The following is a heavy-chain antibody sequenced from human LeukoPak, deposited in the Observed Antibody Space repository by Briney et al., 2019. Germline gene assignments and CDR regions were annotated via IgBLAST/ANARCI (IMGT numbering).Heavy chain of an antibody. Sequence: HAGGSLRLSCAASGFTFSSYGMPWVRQAPGKGLEWVAVIWYDGSNKYYADSVKGRFTISRDNSKNTLYLQMNSLRAEDTAVYYCARDLNGCFDLWGRGTLVTVSS. CDR1: GFTFSSYG. V-gene: IGHV3-33*01. CDR2: IWYDGSNK. CDR3: ARDLNGCFDL. D-gene: IGHD3-9*01. J-gene: IGHJ2*01.